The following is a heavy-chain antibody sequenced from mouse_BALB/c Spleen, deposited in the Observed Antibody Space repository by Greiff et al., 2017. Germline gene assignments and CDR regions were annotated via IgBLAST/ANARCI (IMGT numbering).Heavy chain of an antibody. V-gene: IGHV1S29*02. D-gene: IGHD1-2*01. Sequence: VHVKQSGPELVKPGASVKISCKASGYTFTDYNMHWVKQSHGKSLEWIGYIYPYNGGTGYNQKFKSKATLTVDNSSSTAYMELRSLTSEDSAVYYCARKYYGYYAMDYWGQGTSVTVSS. J-gene: IGHJ4*01. CDR1: GYTFTDYN. CDR2: IYPYNGGT. CDR3: ARKYYGYYAMDY.